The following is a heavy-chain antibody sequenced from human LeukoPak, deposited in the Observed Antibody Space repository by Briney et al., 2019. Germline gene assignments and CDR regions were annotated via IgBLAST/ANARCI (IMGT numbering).Heavy chain of an antibody. J-gene: IGHJ3*02. CDR2: IKQDGSEK. V-gene: IGHV3-7*01. D-gene: IGHD6-19*01. CDR3: AGGAGWTSDM. CDR1: GFTFSRYW. Sequence: GGSLRLSCAASGFTFSRYWMNWVRQAPGKGLEWLAYIKQDGSEKYYEDSVKGRFTISRDNAQNLVYLQLKSLSADDKAAYYYAGGAGWTSDMWGQGTLVIVSS.